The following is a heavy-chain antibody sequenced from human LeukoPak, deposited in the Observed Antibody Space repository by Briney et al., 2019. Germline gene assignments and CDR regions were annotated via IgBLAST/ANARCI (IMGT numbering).Heavy chain of an antibody. CDR3: AKAEYSVVTSVPDY. Sequence: GGSLRLSCAASGFTFSSYAMHWVRQAPGKGLEWVAVISYDGSNKYYADSVKGRFTISRDNSKNTLYLQMNSLRAEDTAVYYCAKAEYSVVTSVPDYWGQGTLVTVSS. CDR1: GFTFSSYA. D-gene: IGHD4-23*01. CDR2: ISYDGSNK. J-gene: IGHJ4*02. V-gene: IGHV3-30*04.